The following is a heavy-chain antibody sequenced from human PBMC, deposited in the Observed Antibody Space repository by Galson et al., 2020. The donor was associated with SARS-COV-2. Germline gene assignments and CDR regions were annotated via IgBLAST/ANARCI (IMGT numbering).Heavy chain of an antibody. V-gene: IGHV3-21*01. D-gene: IGHD3-22*01. CDR3: ARVSGAWYYYDSSGYDDY. Sequence: TGGSLRLSCAASGFTFSSYSMNWVRQAPGKGLEWVSSISSSSSYIYYADSVKGRFTISRDNAKNSLYLQMNSLRAEDTAVYYCARVSGAWYYYDSSGYDDYWGQGTLVTVSS. CDR1: GFTFSSYS. J-gene: IGHJ4*02. CDR2: ISSSSSYI.